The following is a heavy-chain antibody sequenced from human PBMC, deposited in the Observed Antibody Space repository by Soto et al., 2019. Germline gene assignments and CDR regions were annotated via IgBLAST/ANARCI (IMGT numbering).Heavy chain of an antibody. CDR3: ALRTYYYDSSGPQNWPYFDY. V-gene: IGHV1-2*04. CDR2: INPNSGGT. D-gene: IGHD3-22*01. Sequence: GASVKVSCKASGYTFTGYYMHWVRQAPGQGLEWMGWINPNSGGTNYAQKFQGWVTMTRDTSISTAYMELSRLRSDDTAVYYCALRTYYYDSSGPQNWPYFDYWGQGTLVTVS. CDR1: GYTFTGYY. J-gene: IGHJ4*02.